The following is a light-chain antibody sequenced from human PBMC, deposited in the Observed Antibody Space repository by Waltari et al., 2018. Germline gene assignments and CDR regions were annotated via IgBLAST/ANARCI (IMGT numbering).Light chain of an antibody. Sequence: QSALTQPASVSGSPGQSITISCTGSSRDVGSYKFVSWYQQHPGKAPQLMIYGGSQRPSGVSNRFSGSKSGTTASLTISGLRAEDEADYYCCSYAGSSPHVIFGGGTKLTVL. J-gene: IGLJ2*01. CDR1: SRDVGSYKF. CDR2: GGS. CDR3: CSYAGSSPHVI. V-gene: IGLV2-23*01.